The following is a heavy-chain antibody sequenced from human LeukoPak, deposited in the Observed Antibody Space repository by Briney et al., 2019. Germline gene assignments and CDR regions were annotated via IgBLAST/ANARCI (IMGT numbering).Heavy chain of an antibody. J-gene: IGHJ4*02. CDR2: IYSNGGT. Sequence: GGSLRLSCAASGFTVSTNQMSWVRQAPGKGLEWVSLIYSNGGTHYVDPVKGRFTISRDNSKNTLYLQMDSLRAEDTAVYYCARGYGSNSHPGYWGQGTLVTVSS. D-gene: IGHD4-23*01. CDR1: GFTVSTNQ. V-gene: IGHV3-53*01. CDR3: ARGYGSNSHPGY.